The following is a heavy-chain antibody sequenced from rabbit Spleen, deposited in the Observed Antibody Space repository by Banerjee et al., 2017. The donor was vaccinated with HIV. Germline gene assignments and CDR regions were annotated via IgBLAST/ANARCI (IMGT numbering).Heavy chain of an antibody. D-gene: IGHD6-1*01. CDR3: AGSLGVKNAYNL. J-gene: IGHJ4*01. Sequence: HLKESGGGLVQPGGSLKLSCTASGFTLSSYYMNWVRQAPGKGLEWIGYIDPVFGITYYANWVNGRFSISRENAQNTVFLQMTSLTAADTATYFCAGSLGVKNAYNLWGQGTLVTVS. CDR2: IDPVFGIT. V-gene: IGHV1S7*01. CDR1: GFTLSSYY.